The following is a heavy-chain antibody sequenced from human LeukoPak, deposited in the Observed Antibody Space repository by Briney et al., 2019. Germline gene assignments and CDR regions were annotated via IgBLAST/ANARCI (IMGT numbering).Heavy chain of an antibody. D-gene: IGHD6-19*01. Sequence: GGSLRLSCAASGFTFSTYWMSWVRQAPGRGREWVAKIKQDGSERYYVDSVKGRFTISRDNAKNSMYVQMDSLSAEDTAVYYCVRERGWSTFDYWGQGTLVTVSA. CDR2: IKQDGSER. CDR3: VRERGWSTFDY. V-gene: IGHV3-7*01. CDR1: GFTFSTYW. J-gene: IGHJ4*02.